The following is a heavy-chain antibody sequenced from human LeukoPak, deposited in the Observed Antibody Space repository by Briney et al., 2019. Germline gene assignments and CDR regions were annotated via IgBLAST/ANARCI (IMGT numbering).Heavy chain of an antibody. D-gene: IGHD2-2*01. J-gene: IGHJ5*02. CDR2: MNSGGDRI. CDR3: ATQVRYCSSISCYVGWFDP. V-gene: IGHV3-23*01. Sequence: GRSLRLSCAASRIIFSNSAMSWVRQAPGKGLEWVSSMNSGGDRIYYADSVKGRFTSSRGNSKNTLYLQMNSLRAEDTAVYYCATQVRYCSSISCYVGWFDPWGQGTLVTVSS. CDR1: RIIFSNSA.